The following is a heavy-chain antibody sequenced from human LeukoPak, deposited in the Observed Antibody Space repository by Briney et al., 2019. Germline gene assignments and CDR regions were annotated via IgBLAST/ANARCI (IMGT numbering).Heavy chain of an antibody. V-gene: IGHV1-69*01. CDR1: GGTFSSYA. CDR2: IIPIFGTA. J-gene: IGHJ3*02. CDR3: ARGDTMVRGVISAFDI. D-gene: IGHD3-10*01. Sequence: SVKVSCKASGGTFSSYAISWVRQAPGQGLEWMGGIIPIFGTANYAQKFQGRVTITADESTSTAYMELSSLRSEDTAVYYCARGDTMVRGVISAFDIWGQGTMVTVSS.